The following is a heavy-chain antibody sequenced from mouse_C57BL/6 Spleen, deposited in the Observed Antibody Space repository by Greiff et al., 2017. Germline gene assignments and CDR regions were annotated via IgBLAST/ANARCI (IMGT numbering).Heavy chain of an antibody. CDR1: GYAFSSYW. Sequence: QVQLQQSGAELVKPGASVKISCKASGYAFSSYWMNWVKQRPGKGLEWIGQIYPGDGDTNYNGKFKGKATLTADKSSSTAYMQLSSRTSEDSAVYFCARFEGNYAMDYWGQGTSVTVSS. CDR2: IYPGDGDT. CDR3: ARFEGNYAMDY. V-gene: IGHV1-80*01. J-gene: IGHJ4*01.